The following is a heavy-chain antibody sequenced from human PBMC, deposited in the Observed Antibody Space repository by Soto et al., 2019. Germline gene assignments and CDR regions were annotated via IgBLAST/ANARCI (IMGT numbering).Heavy chain of an antibody. CDR2: VYYTGST. D-gene: IGHD3-22*01. V-gene: IGHV4-59*01. J-gene: IGHJ4*02. CDR1: GDSISTFY. Sequence: KTSETLSLTCTVSGDSISTFYWGWMRQSPGKELEWIGYVYYTGSTNYNPSLKSRVTISVDRSKNQFSLKLTSANAADTAAYYCARGRTVRNYADDSSDYFYFFDYWGQGTQVTVSS. CDR3: ARGRTVRNYADDSSDYFYFFDY.